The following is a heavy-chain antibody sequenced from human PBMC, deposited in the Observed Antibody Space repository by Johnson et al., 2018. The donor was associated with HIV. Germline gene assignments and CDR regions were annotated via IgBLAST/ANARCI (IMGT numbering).Heavy chain of an antibody. J-gene: IGHJ3*01. CDR1: GFTFSSYG. CDR2: IRYDGSNK. CDR3: AKDHPLSV. V-gene: IGHV3-30*02. Sequence: QVQLVESGGGVVQPGRSLGVSCVASGFTFSSYGMHWVRQAPGKGLEWVAFIRYDGSNKYYADSVKGRFTISRDNSKNTLYLQMNSLSAEDTALDYCAKDHPLSVWGQGTMFTFSS.